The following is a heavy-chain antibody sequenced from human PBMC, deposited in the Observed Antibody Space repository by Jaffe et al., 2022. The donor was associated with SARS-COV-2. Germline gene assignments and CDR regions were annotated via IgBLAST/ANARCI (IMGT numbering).Heavy chain of an antibody. V-gene: IGHV3-23*01. Sequence: EVQLLESGGGLVQPGGSLRLSCAASGFTFSSYAMSWVRQAPGKGLEWVSAISGSGGSTYYADSVKGRFTISRDNSKNTLYLQMNSLRAEDTAVYYCAKDFSQTPFIHYGDRPNYYFDYWGQGTLVTVSS. CDR2: ISGSGGST. CDR3: AKDFSQTPFIHYGDRPNYYFDY. CDR1: GFTFSSYA. J-gene: IGHJ4*02. D-gene: IGHD4-17*01.